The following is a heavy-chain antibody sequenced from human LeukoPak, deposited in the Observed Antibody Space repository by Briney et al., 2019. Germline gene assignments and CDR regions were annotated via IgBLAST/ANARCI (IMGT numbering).Heavy chain of an antibody. Sequence: PGGSLRLSCAASGLTVSSNYMSWVRQAPGKGLEWVSVIYSGGSTYYADSVKGRFTISRDKSKNTLNLQMNSLRAEDTAVYYCARTSTFRSFWFDRWGQGTLVTVSS. V-gene: IGHV3-53*01. D-gene: IGHD3-16*01. CDR1: GLTVSSNY. CDR3: ARTSTFRSFWFDR. J-gene: IGHJ5*02. CDR2: IYSGGST.